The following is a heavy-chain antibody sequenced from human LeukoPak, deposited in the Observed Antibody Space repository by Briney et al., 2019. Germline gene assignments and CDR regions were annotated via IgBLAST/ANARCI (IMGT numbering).Heavy chain of an antibody. CDR2: INLHGSVI. CDR3: ATSDDSSGSD. V-gene: IGHV3-7*01. D-gene: IGHD3-22*01. J-gene: IGHJ4*02. Sequence: PGGSLRLSCAASGFTFSGYWMSWIRQAPGKGLEWVANINLHGSVIHYVDSVKGRFTISRDNAKNLLYLRMNYLRAEDTALYYCATSDDSSGSDWGQGTLVTVSP. CDR1: GFTFSGYW.